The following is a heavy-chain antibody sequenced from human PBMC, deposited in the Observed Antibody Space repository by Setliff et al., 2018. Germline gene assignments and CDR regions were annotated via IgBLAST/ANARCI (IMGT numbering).Heavy chain of an antibody. CDR3: ARDTEGRYNFWSGYYEDYYYYGMDV. CDR1: GGSISSSSYY. Sequence: TETLSLTCTVSGGSISSSSYYWGWIRQPPGKGLEWIGSIYYSGSTYYNPSLKSRVTISVDTSKNQFSLKLSSVTAADTAVYYCARDTEGRYNFWSGYYEDYYYYGMDVWGQGTTVTVSS. J-gene: IGHJ6*02. D-gene: IGHD3-3*01. V-gene: IGHV4-39*07. CDR2: IYYSGST.